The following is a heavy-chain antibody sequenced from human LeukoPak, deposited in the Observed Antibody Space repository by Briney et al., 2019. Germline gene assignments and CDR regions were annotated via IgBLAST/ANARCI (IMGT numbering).Heavy chain of an antibody. V-gene: IGHV3-23*01. CDR1: GFTFSSYA. Sequence: GGSLRLSCAASGFTFSSYAMSWVRQAPGKGLEWVTAISGSGGSTYYADSAKGRFTISRDNSKNTLYLQMNSLKTEDTAVYYCTTDPYYYDSSGYYSEYWGQGTLVTVSS. D-gene: IGHD3-22*01. CDR3: TTDPYYYDSSGYYSEY. J-gene: IGHJ4*02. CDR2: ISGSGGST.